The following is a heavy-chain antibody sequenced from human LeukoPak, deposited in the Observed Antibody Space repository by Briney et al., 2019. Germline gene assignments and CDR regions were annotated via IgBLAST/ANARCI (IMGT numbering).Heavy chain of an antibody. Sequence: GGSLRLSCAASGFGFSDRSMNWVRQAPGKGLEWVSYISGGSDSIYYADSVKGRFTISRDNARNSLYLQMNSLRGEATAVYFCATDKPPVGAIDYWGQGTLVTVSS. V-gene: IGHV3-48*01. D-gene: IGHD1-26*01. J-gene: IGHJ4*02. CDR2: ISGGSDSI. CDR3: ATDKPPVGAIDY. CDR1: GFGFSDRS.